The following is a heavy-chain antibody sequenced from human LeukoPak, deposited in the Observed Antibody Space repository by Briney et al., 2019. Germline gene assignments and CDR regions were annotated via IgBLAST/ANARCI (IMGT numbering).Heavy chain of an antibody. D-gene: IGHD2-15*01. CDR1: GFTFSSYA. CDR3: AREYCSDGSCQYYFDY. J-gene: IGHJ4*02. CDR2: ISSDGGSP. V-gene: IGHV3-64*01. Sequence: GGSLRLSCAASGFTFSSYAMHWVRQAPGKGLEYVSGISSDGGSPFHVNSVKGRFTISRDNSKNTLYLQMGSLRAEDMAVYYCAREYCSDGSCQYYFDYWGQGTLVTVSS.